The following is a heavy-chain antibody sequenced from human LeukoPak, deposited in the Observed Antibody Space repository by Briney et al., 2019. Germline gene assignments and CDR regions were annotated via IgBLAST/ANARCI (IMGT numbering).Heavy chain of an antibody. D-gene: IGHD6-13*01. CDR3: ARYSSRNGYCFDY. J-gene: IGHJ4*02. CDR2: INQDGSEK. Sequence: PGGSLRLSCAASGFTFSNYWMSWVRQAPGKGLEWEVNINQDGSEKYYVDSVKGRFSISRDNAKNSLYLQMNSLRAEDTAVYYCARYSSRNGYCFDYWGQGTLVTVSS. V-gene: IGHV3-7*01. CDR1: GFTFSNYW.